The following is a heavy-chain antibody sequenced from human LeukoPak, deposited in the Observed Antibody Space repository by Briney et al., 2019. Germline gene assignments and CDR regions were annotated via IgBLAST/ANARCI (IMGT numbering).Heavy chain of an antibody. CDR3: VAVADAFDI. CDR2: INHSGST. Sequence: ESLRLSCAASGFTFSSYAMSWVRQAPGKGLEWIGEINHSGSTNYNPSLKSRVTISVDTSKNQFSLKLSSVTAADTAVYYCVAVADAFDIWGQGTMVTVSS. CDR1: GFTFSSYA. D-gene: IGHD2-15*01. V-gene: IGHV4-34*08. J-gene: IGHJ3*02.